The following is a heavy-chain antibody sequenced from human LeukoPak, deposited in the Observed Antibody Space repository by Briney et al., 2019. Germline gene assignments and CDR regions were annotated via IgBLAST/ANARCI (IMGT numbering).Heavy chain of an antibody. CDR2: IIPMFGTT. Sequence: GASVKVSCKASGYTFTSYGISWVRQAPGQGLEWMGGIIPMFGTTKYAQEFQGRVTITTDESTRTAYMELSSLRSEDTAVFYCATTSMYGDYVAFAFAHWGQGTLVTVSS. CDR1: GYTFTSYG. J-gene: IGHJ4*02. V-gene: IGHV1-69*05. CDR3: ATTSMYGDYVAFAFAH. D-gene: IGHD4-17*01.